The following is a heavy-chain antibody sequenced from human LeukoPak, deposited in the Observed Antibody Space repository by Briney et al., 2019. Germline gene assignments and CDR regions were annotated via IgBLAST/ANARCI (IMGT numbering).Heavy chain of an antibody. CDR1: GGTFSSYA. D-gene: IGHD3-22*01. J-gene: IGHJ4*02. V-gene: IGHV1-69*05. CDR2: IIPIFGTA. Sequence: ASVKVSCKASGGTFSSYAISWVRQAPGQGLEWMGRIIPIFGTANYAQKFQGRVTITTDESTSTAYMELSSLRSEDTAVYYCAREAVLNDSSGYYYEDLDYWDQGTLVTVSS. CDR3: AREAVLNDSSGYYYEDLDY.